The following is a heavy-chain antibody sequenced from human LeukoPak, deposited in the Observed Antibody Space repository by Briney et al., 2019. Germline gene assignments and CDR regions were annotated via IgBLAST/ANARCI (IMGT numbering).Heavy chain of an antibody. CDR1: GFTFSDYY. J-gene: IGHJ5*02. CDR3: ARDHYSNYGHNWFDP. Sequence: PGGSLRLSCAVSGFTFSDYYMSWIRQAPGKGLEWVSYISSSGSTIYYADSVKGRFTISRDNAKNSLYLQMNSLRAEDTAVYYCARDHYSNYGHNWFDPWGQGTLVTVSS. CDR2: ISSSGSTI. D-gene: IGHD4-11*01. V-gene: IGHV3-11*01.